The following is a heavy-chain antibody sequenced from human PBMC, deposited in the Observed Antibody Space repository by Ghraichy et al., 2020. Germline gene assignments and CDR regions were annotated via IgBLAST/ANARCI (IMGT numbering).Heavy chain of an antibody. V-gene: IGHV4-31*03. D-gene: IGHD5-24*01. CDR2: IYYSGST. J-gene: IGHJ4*02. CDR1: GGSISSGGYY. CDR3: AGDRGGARDGYGD. Sequence: SETLSLTCTVSGGSISSGGYYWSWIRQHPGKGLEWIGYIYYSGSTYYNPSLKSRVTISVDTSKNQFSLKLSSVTAADTAVYYCAGDRGGARDGYGDWGQGTLVTVSS.